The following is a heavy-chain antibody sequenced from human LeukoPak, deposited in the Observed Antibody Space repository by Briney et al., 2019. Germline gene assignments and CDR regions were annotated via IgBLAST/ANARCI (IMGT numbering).Heavy chain of an antibody. CDR1: GSTFSSYA. CDR2: VTGSAGGT. J-gene: IGHJ5*02. CDR3: AKGAAAGLVDWFDP. Sequence: PGGSLRLSCAASGSTFSSYAMMWVRQAPGKGLEWVSTVTGSAGGTYYADSVKGRFTISRDNSKNTLYLLMNSLRAEDTAVYYCAKGAAAGLVDWFDPWGQGTLVAVSS. V-gene: IGHV3-23*01. D-gene: IGHD6-13*01.